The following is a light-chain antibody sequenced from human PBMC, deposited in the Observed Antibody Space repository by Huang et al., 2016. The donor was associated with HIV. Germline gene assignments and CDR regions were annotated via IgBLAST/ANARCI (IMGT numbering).Light chain of an antibody. CDR2: WAT. Sequence: DIVMTQSPDSLAVSPGERATINCKSSQSLLYSLSKNNYLAWFQKKPGRPPKLIIYWATTRESGVPERFSGSGSGTDFTLTINNLQAEDVAVYFCLQYYSVPQTFGHGTKVEIK. CDR1: QSLLYSLSKNNY. J-gene: IGKJ1*01. CDR3: LQYYSVPQT. V-gene: IGKV4-1*01.